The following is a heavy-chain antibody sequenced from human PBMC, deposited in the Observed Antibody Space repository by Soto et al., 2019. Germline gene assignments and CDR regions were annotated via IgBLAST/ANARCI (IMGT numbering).Heavy chain of an antibody. Sequence: QVQLVQSGAEVKKPGSSVKVSCKASGGTFSTYTITWVRQAPGQGLEWMGRIIPIIGIINYAQKFQGRVTISADKFTGTAYMELTRLRSDDTAVXYCAGDPDSHYNDSHASSYPWGQGTLVTVSS. J-gene: IGHJ5*02. CDR1: GGTFSTYT. V-gene: IGHV1-69*08. CDR2: IIPIIGII. D-gene: IGHD3-22*01. CDR3: AGDPDSHYNDSHASSYP.